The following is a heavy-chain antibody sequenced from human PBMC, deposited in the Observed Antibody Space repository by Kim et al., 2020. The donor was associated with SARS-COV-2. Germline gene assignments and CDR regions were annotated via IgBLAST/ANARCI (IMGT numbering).Heavy chain of an antibody. Sequence: NYNPSLKSRVTMSVDKSKNQFSLKLSSVTAADTAVYYCARVNKVTRYFDYWGQGTLVTVSS. CDR3: ARVNKVTRYFDY. J-gene: IGHJ4*02. D-gene: IGHD5-18*01. V-gene: IGHV4-4*07.